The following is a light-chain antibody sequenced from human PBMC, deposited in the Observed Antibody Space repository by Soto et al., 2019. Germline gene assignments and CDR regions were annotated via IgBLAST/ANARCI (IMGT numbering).Light chain of an antibody. CDR2: EVS. Sequence: QSALTQPASVSGSPGQSITISCTGTSSDVGGYNYVSWYQQHPGKAPKLMIYEVSYRPSGVSNRFSGSKSGNTASLTISGLQAEDEAGYYCSSLTSTNTLAFGEGTKLTVL. J-gene: IGLJ2*01. CDR1: SSDVGGYNY. CDR3: SSLTSTNTLA. V-gene: IGLV2-14*01.